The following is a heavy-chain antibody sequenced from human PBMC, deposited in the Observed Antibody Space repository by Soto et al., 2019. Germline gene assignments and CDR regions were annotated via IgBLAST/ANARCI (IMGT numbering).Heavy chain of an antibody. V-gene: IGHV4-34*01. CDR2: INHSGST. Sequence: SETLSLTCAVYGGSFSGYYWSWIRQPPGKGLEWIGEINHSGSTNYNPSLKSRVTISVDTSKNQFSLKLSSVTAADTAVYYCARPLKASTVTTPLDVWGKGTTVTVSS. CDR3: ARPLKASTVTTPLDV. CDR1: GGSFSGYY. J-gene: IGHJ6*04. D-gene: IGHD4-17*01.